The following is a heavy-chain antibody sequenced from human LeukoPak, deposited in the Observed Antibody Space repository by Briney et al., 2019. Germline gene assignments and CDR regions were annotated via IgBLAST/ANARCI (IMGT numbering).Heavy chain of an antibody. Sequence: SETLSLTCTVSGGSISSGDYYWSWIRQPPGKGLEWFGYIYYSGSTYYNPSLKSRVTISVDTSKNQFSLKLSSVTAADTAVYYCARGLYYYDSSGYYLFDYWGQGTLVTVSS. D-gene: IGHD3-22*01. J-gene: IGHJ4*02. CDR1: GGSISSGDYY. CDR2: IYYSGST. V-gene: IGHV4-30-4*01. CDR3: ARGLYYYDSSGYYLFDY.